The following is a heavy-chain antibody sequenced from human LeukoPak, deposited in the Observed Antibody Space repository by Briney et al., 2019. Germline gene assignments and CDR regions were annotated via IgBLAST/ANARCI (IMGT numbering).Heavy chain of an antibody. D-gene: IGHD2-15*01. CDR1: GDSSSSGSYY. V-gene: IGHV4-61*02. Sequence: SETQSLTCTVSGDSSSSGSYYWSWIRQPAGKGLEWIGRIHPSGSTNYNPSLKSRVTISVDTSKNQFSLKLGSVTAADTAVYYCARAVVWLPFDYWGQGTLVTVSS. J-gene: IGHJ4*02. CDR3: ARAVVWLPFDY. CDR2: IHPSGST.